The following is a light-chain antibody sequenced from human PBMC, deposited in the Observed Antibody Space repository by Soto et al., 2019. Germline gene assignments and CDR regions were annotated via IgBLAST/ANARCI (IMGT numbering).Light chain of an antibody. J-gene: IGLJ1*01. CDR1: SSDVGLYDY. V-gene: IGLV2-8*01. CDR3: KSYAGSNTYV. CDR2: EVV. Sequence: QSLLTQPASLSGSPGQSITISCTGTSSDVGLYDYVSWYQQHPGKAPQLIIYEVVQRPSGVPDRFSGSKSGNTASLTVSGLQAADEADYFCKSYAGSNTYVFGSGTKVTVL.